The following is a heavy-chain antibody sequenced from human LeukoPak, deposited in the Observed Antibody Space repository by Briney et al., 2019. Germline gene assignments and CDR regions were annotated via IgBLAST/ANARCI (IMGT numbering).Heavy chain of an antibody. CDR1: GFTFNTYT. CDR3: AREKYCTSTDCLRGRFYFNS. J-gene: IGHJ4*02. Sequence: GGSLRLSCTASGFTFNTYTMHWVRQAPGKGLEWVAVLSSDGRSKNYADSVKGRFTISRDNSENTLYLQMDTLRADDTAVYYCAREKYCTSTDCLRGRFYFNSWGQGTLVTVSS. D-gene: IGHD2-8*01. CDR2: LSSDGRSK. V-gene: IGHV3-30*04.